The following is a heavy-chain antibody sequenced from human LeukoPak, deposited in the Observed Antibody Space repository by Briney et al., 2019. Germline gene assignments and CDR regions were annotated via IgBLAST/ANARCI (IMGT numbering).Heavy chain of an antibody. CDR3: ASSTVTTFGAFDI. J-gene: IGHJ3*02. CDR1: GGSFSGYY. CDR2: INHSGST. V-gene: IGHV4-34*01. D-gene: IGHD4-17*01. Sequence: SETLSLTCAVYGGSFSGYYWSWIRQPPGKGLEWIGEINHSGSTNYNPSLKSRVTISVDTSKNQFSLKLSSVTAADTAVYYCASSTVTTFGAFDIWGQGTMVTVSS.